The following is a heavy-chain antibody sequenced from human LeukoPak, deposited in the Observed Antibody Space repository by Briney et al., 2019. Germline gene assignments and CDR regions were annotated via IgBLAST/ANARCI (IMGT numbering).Heavy chain of an antibody. Sequence: PGGSLRLSCAASGFTFSSYWMSWVRQAPGKGLEWVADIKQDGSEKYYVDSVKGRFTISRDNAKNSLYLQMNSLRADDTAVYYCATEGGSVVIPPLDYWGQGTLVTVSS. CDR1: GFTFSSYW. CDR3: ATEGGSVVIPPLDY. J-gene: IGHJ4*02. D-gene: IGHD2-21*01. V-gene: IGHV3-7*01. CDR2: IKQDGSEK.